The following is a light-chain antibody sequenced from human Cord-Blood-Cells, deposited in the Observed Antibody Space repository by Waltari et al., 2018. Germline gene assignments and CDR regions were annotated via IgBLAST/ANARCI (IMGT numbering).Light chain of an antibody. CDR2: LGS. Sequence: IVMTQSPLSLPDTTGELASSPCRSSQSLVHSNGYNYLDWYLQKPGQSPQLLIYLGSNRASGVPDRFSGSGSGTDFTLKISRVEAEDVGVYYCMQALQTPRTFGQGTKVEIK. CDR1: QSLVHSNGYNY. J-gene: IGKJ1*01. CDR3: MQALQTPRT. V-gene: IGKV2-28*01.